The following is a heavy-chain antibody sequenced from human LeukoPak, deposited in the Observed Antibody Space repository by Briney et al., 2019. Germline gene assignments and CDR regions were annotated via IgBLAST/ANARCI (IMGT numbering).Heavy chain of an antibody. CDR1: GVSISSYY. J-gene: IGHJ4*02. Sequence: SETLSLTCTVSGVSISSYYWSWIRQPPGKGLEWIAHISYSGSTKYNPSLKSRVTISVDTSKNQFSLKLSSVTAADTAVYYCARQVVGILSWGQGTLVTVPS. V-gene: IGHV4-59*01. CDR3: ARQVVGILS. CDR2: ISYSGST. D-gene: IGHD2-15*01.